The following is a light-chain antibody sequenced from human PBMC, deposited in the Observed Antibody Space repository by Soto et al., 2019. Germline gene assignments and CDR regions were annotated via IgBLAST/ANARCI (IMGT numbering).Light chain of an antibody. Sequence: DIQMTQSPSSLSVSVGDRVTITCRASQDIGSSLGWFQQKPGKAPKSLIYAASTLQVGVPSRFSSSGTRRDFILTISSLQPEDFATYYCQQYNSYPRTFGQGTKVEIK. CDR2: AAS. V-gene: IGKV1-16*01. CDR3: QQYNSYPRT. J-gene: IGKJ1*01. CDR1: QDIGSS.